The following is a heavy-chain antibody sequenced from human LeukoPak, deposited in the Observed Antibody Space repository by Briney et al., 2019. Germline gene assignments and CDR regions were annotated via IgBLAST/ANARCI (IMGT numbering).Heavy chain of an antibody. CDR2: ISYDGSNK. J-gene: IGHJ4*02. CDR3: ILSGSYYNRYYFDY. V-gene: IGHV3-30*03. CDR1: GFTFSSYG. Sequence: GRSLRLSCAASGFTFSSYGIHWVRQAPGKGLEWVAVISYDGSNKYYADSVKGRFTISRDNSKNTLYLQMNSLRAEDTAVYYCILSGSYYNRYYFDYWGQGTLVTVSS. D-gene: IGHD3-10*01.